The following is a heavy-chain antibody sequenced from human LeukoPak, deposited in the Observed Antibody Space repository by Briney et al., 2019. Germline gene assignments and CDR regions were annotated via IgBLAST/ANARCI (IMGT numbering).Heavy chain of an antibody. V-gene: IGHV5-51*01. Sequence: GESLKISCKGSGYIFTNYWIGWVRQMPGKGLEWMGIIYPGDSDTRYSPSFHGQVPISADKSISTAYLQWNSLKASDTAMYYCARQSGSASYRGSYVYWGQGTLVTVSS. J-gene: IGHJ4*02. D-gene: IGHD3-10*01. CDR2: IYPGDSDT. CDR3: ARQSGSASYRGSYVY. CDR1: GYIFTNYW.